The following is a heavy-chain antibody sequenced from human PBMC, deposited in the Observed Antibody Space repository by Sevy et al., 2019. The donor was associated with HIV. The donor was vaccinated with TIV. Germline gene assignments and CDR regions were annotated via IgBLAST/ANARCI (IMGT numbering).Heavy chain of an antibody. J-gene: IGHJ4*02. Sequence: SETLSLTCAVSGYSISSGYYWGWIRQPPGKGLEWIGSIYHSGSTYYNPSLKSRVTISVDTSKNQFSLKLSSVTAADTAGYYCARGYYYDSSGYYEGEDYWGQGTLVTVSS. V-gene: IGHV4-38-2*01. D-gene: IGHD3-22*01. CDR1: GYSISSGYY. CDR3: ARGYYYDSSGYYEGEDY. CDR2: IYHSGST.